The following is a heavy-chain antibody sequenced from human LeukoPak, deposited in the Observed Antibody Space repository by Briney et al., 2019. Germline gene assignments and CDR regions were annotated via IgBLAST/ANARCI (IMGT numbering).Heavy chain of an antibody. CDR1: GFTFSSYW. CDR3: AKAKSRAYCGGDCYPYYFDY. Sequence: GGSLRLSCAASGFTFSSYWMSWVRQAPGKGLEWVANIKQDGSEKYYVDSVEGRFTISRDNAKNSLYLQMNSLRAEDTAVYYCAKAKSRAYCGGDCYPYYFDYWGQGTLVTVSS. V-gene: IGHV3-7*01. D-gene: IGHD2-21*01. J-gene: IGHJ4*02. CDR2: IKQDGSEK.